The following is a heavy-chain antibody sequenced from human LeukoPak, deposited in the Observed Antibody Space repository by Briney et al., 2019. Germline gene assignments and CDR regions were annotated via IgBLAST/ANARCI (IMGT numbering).Heavy chain of an antibody. J-gene: IGHJ4*02. CDR1: GGSFSGYY. CDR2: VNHSGST. V-gene: IGHV4-34*01. D-gene: IGHD3-3*01. CDR3: ARGRRDDFRSGYSIYYFDY. Sequence: PSEALSLTCAVYGGSFSGYYWSWIRQPPGKGLEWIGEVNHSGSTNYNPSLKSRVSISVDTSKNQFSLRLNSVTAADTAVYYCARGRRDDFRSGYSIYYFDYRGQGTLVTVSS.